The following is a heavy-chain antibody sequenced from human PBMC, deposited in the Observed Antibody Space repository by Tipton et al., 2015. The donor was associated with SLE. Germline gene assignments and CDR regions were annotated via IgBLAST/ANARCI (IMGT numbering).Heavy chain of an antibody. Sequence: TLSLTCAVYGGSFSGYYWSWIRQPPGKGLEWIGKINPSGSANYNPSLKSRVTISVDTSKKQFSLKLSSVTAADTAVFYCARAIGRVLPMDVWGKGTTVTVSS. CDR3: ARAIGRVLPMDV. CDR2: INPSGSA. CDR1: GGSFSGYY. D-gene: IGHD1-26*01. V-gene: IGHV4-34*01. J-gene: IGHJ6*03.